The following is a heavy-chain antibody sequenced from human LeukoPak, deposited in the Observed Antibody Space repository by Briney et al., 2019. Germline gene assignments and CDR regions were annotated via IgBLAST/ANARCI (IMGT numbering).Heavy chain of an antibody. CDR2: IRYDGSNK. J-gene: IGHJ6*03. CDR3: AKDRCSNGVGCYYYYMDV. V-gene: IGHV3-30*02. Sequence: PGGSLRLSCAASGFTFSSYGMHWVRQAPGKGLEWVTFIRYDGSNKYYADSVKGRFTISRDNSKNTVYLQMNSLRAEDTAVYYCAKDRCSNGVGCYYYYMDVWGKGTTVTISS. CDR1: GFTFSSYG. D-gene: IGHD2-8*01.